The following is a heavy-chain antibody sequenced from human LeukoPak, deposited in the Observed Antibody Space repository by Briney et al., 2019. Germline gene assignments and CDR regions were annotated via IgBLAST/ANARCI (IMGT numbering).Heavy chain of an antibody. J-gene: IGHJ6*02. CDR3: ATYTHWVAGDV. CDR1: GFSFSTYW. CDR2: MNQDGSAK. D-gene: IGHD3-16*01. Sequence: GGSLRLSCAASGFSFSTYWMHWVRQAPGKGLVWVANMNQDGSAKDYVDSVKGRFTISRDNARNSLYLQMSSLRAEDTAVYYCATYTHWVAGDVWGQGTTVTVSS. V-gene: IGHV3-7*01.